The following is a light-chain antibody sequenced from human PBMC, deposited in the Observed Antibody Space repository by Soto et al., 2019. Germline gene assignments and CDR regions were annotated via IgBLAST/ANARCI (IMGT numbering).Light chain of an antibody. Sequence: QSLLTQSPSASVTPGQRVTISCSGSSSNIGTYAVNWYQQLPGAAPTLLIFRNHQRPSGVPDRFSGSKSGTSASLAISGPQSEDEADYYCAAWDDSLRAVVFGGGTKLTVL. CDR2: RNH. CDR3: AAWDDSLRAVV. J-gene: IGLJ2*01. V-gene: IGLV1-44*01. CDR1: SSNIGTYA.